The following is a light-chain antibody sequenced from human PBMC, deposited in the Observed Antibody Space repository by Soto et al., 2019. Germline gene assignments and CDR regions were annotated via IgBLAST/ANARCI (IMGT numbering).Light chain of an antibody. Sequence: DIQMTQSPSSVSASFGDRVIITCRASQDISSWLAWYQQKAGEAPKLLIFAASRLHSGVPSRFSGSVSGTDFTLTITNLQPEDFATYYCQQADCFPLTFGGGTKVEIK. CDR1: QDISSW. V-gene: IGKV1D-12*01. CDR2: AAS. CDR3: QQADCFPLT. J-gene: IGKJ4*01.